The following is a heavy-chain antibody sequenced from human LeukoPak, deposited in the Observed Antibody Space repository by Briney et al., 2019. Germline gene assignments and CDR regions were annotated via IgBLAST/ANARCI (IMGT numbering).Heavy chain of an antibody. V-gene: IGHV4-38-2*01. CDR1: GYSISSGYY. Sequence: SETLSLTCAVSGYSISSGYYWGWIRQPPGKGLEWIGSIYHSGSTYYNPSLKSRVTISVDTSKNQFSLKLSSVTAADTAMYYCARLYSYTTLDPNYFDYWGQGTLVTVSS. CDR2: IYHSGST. CDR3: ARLYSYTTLDPNYFDY. J-gene: IGHJ4*02. D-gene: IGHD5-18*01.